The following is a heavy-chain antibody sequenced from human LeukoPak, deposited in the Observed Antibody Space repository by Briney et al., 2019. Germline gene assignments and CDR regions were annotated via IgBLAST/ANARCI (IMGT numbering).Heavy chain of an antibody. V-gene: IGHV3-7*03. CDR3: ARETAGQWLVGYYYYMDV. CDR2: IKQDGKAK. D-gene: IGHD6-19*01. J-gene: IGHJ6*03. Sequence: PGGSLRLSCAASGFTFSSYGMHWVRQAPGKGLEWVANIKQDGKAKYYVDSVKGRFTISRDSAKNSLYLQMNSLRVEDTAVYYCARETAGQWLVGYYYYMDVWGKGTTVTVSS. CDR1: GFTFSSYG.